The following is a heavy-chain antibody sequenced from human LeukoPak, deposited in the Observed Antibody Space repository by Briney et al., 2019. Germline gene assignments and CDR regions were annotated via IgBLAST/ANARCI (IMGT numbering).Heavy chain of an antibody. CDR2: ISTSSGYM. V-gene: IGHV3-21*01. CDR3: ARTTDYSSGFDY. J-gene: IGHJ4*02. CDR1: EFTFSRYS. Sequence: PGGSLRLSCAASEFTFSRYSMNWVRQAPGKGLEWVSSISTSSGYMFYAASVKGRFTISRDNAKNSLYLQMNSLRADDTAVYYCARTTDYSSGFDYWGQGTLVTVSS. D-gene: IGHD6-19*01.